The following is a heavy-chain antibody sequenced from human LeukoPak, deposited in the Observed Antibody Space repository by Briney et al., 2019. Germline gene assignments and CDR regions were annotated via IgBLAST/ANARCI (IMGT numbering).Heavy chain of an antibody. J-gene: IGHJ4*02. Sequence: PGRSLRLSCAASGFTFSSYAMHWVRQAPGKGLEWVAVISYDGSNKYYADSVKGRFTISRDNSKNTLYLQMNSLRAEDTAVYYCARDFGYYDSSGYSIDYWGQGTLVTVSS. CDR3: ARDFGYYDSSGYSIDY. D-gene: IGHD3-22*01. CDR2: ISYDGSNK. V-gene: IGHV3-30-3*01. CDR1: GFTFSSYA.